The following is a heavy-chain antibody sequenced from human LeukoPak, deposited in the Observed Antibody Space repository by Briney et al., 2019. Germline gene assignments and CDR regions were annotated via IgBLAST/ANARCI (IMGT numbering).Heavy chain of an antibody. Sequence: QPSETLSLTCTVSGGSISSYYWSWIRQPPGKGLEWIGYIFYSGSTNYNPSLKSRVTISVYTSKNQFSLKLSSVTAADTAVYYCAREVRSAWASFDPWGQGTLVTVSS. CDR1: GGSISSYY. CDR3: AREVRSAWASFDP. CDR2: IFYSGST. J-gene: IGHJ5*02. D-gene: IGHD1-26*01. V-gene: IGHV4-59*12.